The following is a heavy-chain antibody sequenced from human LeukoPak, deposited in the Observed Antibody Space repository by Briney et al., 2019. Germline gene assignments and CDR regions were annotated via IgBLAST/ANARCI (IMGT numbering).Heavy chain of an antibody. J-gene: IGHJ6*02. Sequence: PGGSLRLSCAASGFTFSSYAMSWVRQAPGKGLEWVSAISGSGGSTYYADSVKGRFTISRDNAKNSLYLQMNSLRAEDTAVYYCARDHGAHYYYYGMDVWGQGTTVTVSS. CDR3: ARDHGAHYYYYGMDV. V-gene: IGHV3-23*01. CDR2: ISGSGGST. CDR1: GFTFSSYA. D-gene: IGHD4-17*01.